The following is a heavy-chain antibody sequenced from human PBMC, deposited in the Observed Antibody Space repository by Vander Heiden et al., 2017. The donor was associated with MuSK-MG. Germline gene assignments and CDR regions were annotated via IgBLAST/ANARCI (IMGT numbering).Heavy chain of an antibody. CDR2: INHSGST. CDR1: GGSFSGYY. CDR3: AREPDYGEI. V-gene: IGHV4-34*01. J-gene: IGHJ4*02. D-gene: IGHD4-17*01. Sequence: QVQLQQWGAGLLKPSETLSLTCPVYGGSFSGYYWSWIRQPPGKGLEWIGEINHSGSTNYNPSLKSRVTISVDTSKNQFSLKLSSVTAADTAVYYCAREPDYGEIWGQGTLVTVSS.